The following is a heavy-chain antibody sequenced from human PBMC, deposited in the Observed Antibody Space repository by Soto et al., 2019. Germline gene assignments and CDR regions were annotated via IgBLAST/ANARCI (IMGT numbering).Heavy chain of an antibody. CDR1: GFTFSDYY. J-gene: IGHJ6*02. CDR3: ARDPFSGSGNYGMDV. Sequence: GGSLRLSCAASGFTFSDYYMSWIRQAPGKGLEWVSYISSSSSYTNYADSVKGRFTISRDSAKNSLYLQMNSLRAEDTAVYYCARDPFSGSGNYGMDVWGQGTTVTVSS. D-gene: IGHD3-10*01. V-gene: IGHV3-11*06. CDR2: ISSSSSYT.